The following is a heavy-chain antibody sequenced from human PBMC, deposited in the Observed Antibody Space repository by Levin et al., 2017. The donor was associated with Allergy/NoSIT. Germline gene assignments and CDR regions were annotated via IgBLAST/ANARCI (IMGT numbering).Heavy chain of an antibody. J-gene: IGHJ4*02. Sequence: KVSCKGSGYSFTSYWISWVRQMPGKGLEWMGRIDPSDSYTNYSPSFQGHVTISADKSISTAYLQWSSLKASDTAMYYCARQGEGGYALDYWGQGTLVTVSS. CDR1: GYSFTSYW. V-gene: IGHV5-10-1*01. CDR3: ARQGEGGYALDY. CDR2: IDPSDSYT. D-gene: IGHD5-12*01.